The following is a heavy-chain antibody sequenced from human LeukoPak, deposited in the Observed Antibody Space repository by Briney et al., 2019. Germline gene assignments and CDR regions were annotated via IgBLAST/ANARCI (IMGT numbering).Heavy chain of an antibody. CDR3: TTEGAHYDSSGYPVTH. D-gene: IGHD3-22*01. V-gene: IGHV3-9*01. CDR2: ISWNSGSI. J-gene: IGHJ4*02. Sequence: PGRSLRLSCAASGFTFDDYAMHWVRQAPGKGLEWVSGISWNSGSIGYADSVKGRFTISRDNSKNSLYLQMNSLRAEDTALYYCTTEGAHYDSSGYPVTHWGQGTLVTVSS. CDR1: GFTFDDYA.